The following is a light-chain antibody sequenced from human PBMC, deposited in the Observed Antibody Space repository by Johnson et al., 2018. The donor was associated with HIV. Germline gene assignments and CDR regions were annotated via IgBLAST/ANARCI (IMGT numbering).Light chain of an antibody. J-gene: IGLJ1*01. CDR2: ETN. CDR1: SSNIGNNY. Sequence: QAVLTQPPSVSAAPGQKVTISCSGSSSNIGNNYVSWYQQLPGTAPKPPINETNKRPPGIPDRFSGSKSGPSSTLGITALQTGDEADYYCGTWDSSLSALYVFGTGTKVTVL. CDR3: GTWDSSLSALYV. V-gene: IGLV1-51*02.